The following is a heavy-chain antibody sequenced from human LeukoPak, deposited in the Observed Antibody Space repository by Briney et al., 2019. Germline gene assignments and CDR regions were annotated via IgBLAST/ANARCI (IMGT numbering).Heavy chain of an antibody. Sequence: SGGSLRLSCAASGFTFSHYAMSWVRQAPGKGLEWVSAISGSGRSTYHADSVEGRFTISRDNSKSTLYLQMNSLRAEDTAVYYCAKDRPNTAMVLGYFDYWGQGTLVTVSS. CDR2: ISGSGRST. J-gene: IGHJ4*02. V-gene: IGHV3-23*01. CDR3: AKDRPNTAMVLGYFDY. CDR1: GFTFSHYA. D-gene: IGHD5-18*01.